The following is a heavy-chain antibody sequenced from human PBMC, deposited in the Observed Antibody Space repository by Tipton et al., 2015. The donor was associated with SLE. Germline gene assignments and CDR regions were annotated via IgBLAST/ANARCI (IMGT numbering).Heavy chain of an antibody. CDR2: IDPNSGGT. D-gene: IGHD6-19*01. Sequence: QSGPEVKKPGASVKVSCKASGYTFTGYYMHWVRQAPGQGLEWMGWIDPNSGGTNYAQKFQGRVTMTRDTSISTAYMELNSLRYDDTATYYCATSFYSSGWAWGQGTLVTVSS. V-gene: IGHV1-2*02. CDR1: GYTFTGYY. J-gene: IGHJ5*02. CDR3: ATSFYSSGWA.